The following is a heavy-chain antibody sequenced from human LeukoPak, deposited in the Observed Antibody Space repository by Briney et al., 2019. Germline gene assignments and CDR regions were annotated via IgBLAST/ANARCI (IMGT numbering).Heavy chain of an antibody. Sequence: GRSLRLSCAASGFTFSSYAMHWVRQAPGKGLEWVAVISYDGSNKYYADSVKGRFTISRDNSKNTLYLQMNSLRAEDTAVYYCARGGYSGYTFDYWGQGTLVTVSS. CDR3: ARGGYSGYTFDY. D-gene: IGHD5-12*01. V-gene: IGHV3-30*04. CDR2: ISYDGSNK. CDR1: GFTFSSYA. J-gene: IGHJ4*02.